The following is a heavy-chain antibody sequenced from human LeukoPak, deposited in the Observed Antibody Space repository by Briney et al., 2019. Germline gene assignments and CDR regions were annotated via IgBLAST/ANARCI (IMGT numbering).Heavy chain of an antibody. D-gene: IGHD6-6*01. J-gene: IGHJ2*01. CDR1: GGSTTGYY. CDR2: VYNSGST. V-gene: IGHV4-59*08. Sequence: ASETLSLTCTVSGGSTTGYYWSWIRQPPAKGLEWIAYVYNSGSTNYNPSLKSRVTISIDTSKSQFSLKLNSVTAADTAVYFCARLALLAGGPAYHYFDLWGRGTLVTVSS. CDR3: ARLALLAGGPAYHYFDL.